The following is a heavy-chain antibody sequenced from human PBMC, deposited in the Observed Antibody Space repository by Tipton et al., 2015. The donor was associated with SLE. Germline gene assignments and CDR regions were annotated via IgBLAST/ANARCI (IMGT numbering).Heavy chain of an antibody. V-gene: IGHV4-31*03. J-gene: IGHJ4*02. CDR2: IYDTETT. Sequence: TLSLTCTVSGGSISSGNYYWTWIRQHPGKGLEWIGYIYDTETTYYNPSLESRVTISLDTSKNQFSLKVNSLTAADTAVYYCARTIAAAKTSFDFWGQGTLVTVSS. D-gene: IGHD2-2*01. CDR1: GGSISSGNYY. CDR3: ARTIAAAKTSFDF.